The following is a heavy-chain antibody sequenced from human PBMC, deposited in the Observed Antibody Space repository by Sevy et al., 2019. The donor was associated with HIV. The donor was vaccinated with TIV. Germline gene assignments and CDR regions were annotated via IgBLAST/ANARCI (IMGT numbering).Heavy chain of an antibody. V-gene: IGHV3-30*04. CDR2: ISYDGNTK. D-gene: IGHD3-16*01. Sequence: GGSLRLSCAASGFTFSGYAMHWVRQAPGKGLEWVGLISYDGNTKYYAYSVKGRFTISRDNSKNTLYLQMDSLRAEYAAVYYCAREGRYDDYVWGGQGTLVTVSS. CDR3: AREGRYDDYVW. J-gene: IGHJ4*01. CDR1: GFTFSGYA.